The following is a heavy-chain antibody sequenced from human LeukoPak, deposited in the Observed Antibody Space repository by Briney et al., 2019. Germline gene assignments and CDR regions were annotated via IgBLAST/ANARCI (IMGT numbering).Heavy chain of an antibody. CDR2: TYYRSKWYN. CDR3: AREEYSSSWYKWFDP. Sequence: SQTLSLTCAISGDSVSSNSAAWDWIRQSPSRGLEWLGRTYYRSKWYNDYAVSVKSRITINPDTSENQFSLQLNSVTPEDTAVYYCAREEYSSSWYKWFDPWGQGILVTVSS. D-gene: IGHD6-13*01. V-gene: IGHV6-1*01. J-gene: IGHJ5*02. CDR1: GDSVSSNSAA.